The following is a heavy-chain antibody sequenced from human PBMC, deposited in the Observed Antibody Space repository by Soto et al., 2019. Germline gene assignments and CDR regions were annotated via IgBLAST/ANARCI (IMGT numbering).Heavy chain of an antibody. CDR1: GFTFSNAW. Sequence: GGSLRLSCAASGFTFSNAWMNWVRQAPGKGLEWVGRIKSKTDGGTTDYAAPVKGRFTISRDDSKNTLYLQMNSLKTEDTAVYYCTTGEGIAAEDYYYYGMDVWGQGTTVTVSS. V-gene: IGHV3-15*07. D-gene: IGHD6-13*01. CDR3: TTGEGIAAEDYYYYGMDV. CDR2: IKSKTDGGTT. J-gene: IGHJ6*02.